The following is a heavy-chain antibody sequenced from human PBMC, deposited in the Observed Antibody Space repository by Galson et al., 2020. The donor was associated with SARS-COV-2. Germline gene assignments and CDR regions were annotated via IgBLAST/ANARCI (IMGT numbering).Heavy chain of an antibody. CDR3: ARAGEERHNRDYYYYMDV. J-gene: IGHJ6*03. CDR2: ITHSGRS. V-gene: IGHV4-34*01. D-gene: IGHD3-16*01. CDR1: GASFNTYS. Sequence: SETLSLTCAVYGASFNTYSWSWVRQSPGKGLEWIGDITHSGRSNNNPSLKGRVTMSVDTSKNQFSLKLRSVTAADTAVYYCARAGEERHNRDYYYYMDVWGKGTTVTVSS.